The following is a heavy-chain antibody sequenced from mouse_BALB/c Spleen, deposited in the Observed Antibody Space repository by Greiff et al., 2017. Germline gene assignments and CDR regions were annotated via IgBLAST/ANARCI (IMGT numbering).Heavy chain of an antibody. CDR3: NNRYDAKAMDY. V-gene: IGHV14-4*02. D-gene: IGHD2-14*01. CDR2: IDPENGDT. J-gene: IGHJ4*01. CDR1: GFNIKDYY. Sequence: VQLQQSGAELVRSGASVKLSCTASGFNIKDYYMHWVKQRPEQGLEWIGWIDPENGDTEYAPKFQGKATMTADTSSNTAYLQLSSLTSEDTAVYYCNNRYDAKAMDYWGQGTSVTVSS.